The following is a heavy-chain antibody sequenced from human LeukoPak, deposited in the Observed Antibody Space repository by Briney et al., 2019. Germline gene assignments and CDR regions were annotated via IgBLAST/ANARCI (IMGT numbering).Heavy chain of an antibody. V-gene: IGHV3-21*01. J-gene: IGHJ6*03. CDR1: GFTFSSYS. D-gene: IGHD3-10*01. Sequence: GGSLRLSCAASGFTFSSYSMNWVRQAPGKGLEWVSFISTSSSYIYYADSVKGRFTISRDNAKKSLFLQMNSLRAEDTAVYYCARASWPLGSYYMDVWGKGTTVTISS. CDR2: ISTSSSYI. CDR3: ARASWPLGSYYMDV.